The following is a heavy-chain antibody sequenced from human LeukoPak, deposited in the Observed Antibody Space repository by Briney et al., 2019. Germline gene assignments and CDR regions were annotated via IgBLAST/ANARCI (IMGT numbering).Heavy chain of an antibody. D-gene: IGHD5-24*01. CDR3: ARDRWPDDAFDI. CDR1: GGPISSGSYY. V-gene: IGHV4-61*02. J-gene: IGHJ3*02. CDR2: IYTSGST. Sequence: PSETLSLTCTVSGGPISSGSYYWSWIRQPAGKGLEWIGRIYTSGSTNYNPSLKSRVTISVDTSKNQFSLKLSSVTAADTAVYHCARDRWPDDAFDIWGQGTMVTVSS.